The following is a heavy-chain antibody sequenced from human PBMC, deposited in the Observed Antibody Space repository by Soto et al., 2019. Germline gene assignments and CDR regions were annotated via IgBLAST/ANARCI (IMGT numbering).Heavy chain of an antibody. J-gene: IGHJ4*02. Sequence: QLQLQESGSGLVKPSQTLSLTCAVSSGSITSGGYSWSWIRQPPGKGLEWIGYIYHSGSTYYNPSLNSRVTTPVDRSKNKFSLQLSSVTAAATAVYYCARVPAPWGQGTLVTVSS. CDR3: ARVPAP. CDR1: SGSITSGGYS. CDR2: IYHSGST. V-gene: IGHV4-30-2*01.